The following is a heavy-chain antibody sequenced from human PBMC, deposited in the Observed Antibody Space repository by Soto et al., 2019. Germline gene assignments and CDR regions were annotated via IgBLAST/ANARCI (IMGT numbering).Heavy chain of an antibody. CDR2: ITHSGTT. D-gene: IGHD2-15*01. J-gene: IGHJ6*02. CDR1: GASFSGYY. CDR3: ARVSCSGGSCYLTSRYNYYVMDV. V-gene: IGHV4-34*01. Sequence: PSETLSLTCAVHGASFSGYYWSWVRQSPGKGLEWIGEITHSGTTNYSPSLKSRVTISVDTSKNHFFLSLRSVTAADTGVYYFARVSCSGGSCYLTSRYNYYVMDVWRQRTTVTVSS.